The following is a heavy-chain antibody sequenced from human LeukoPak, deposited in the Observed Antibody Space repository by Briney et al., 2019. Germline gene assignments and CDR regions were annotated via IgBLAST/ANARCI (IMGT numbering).Heavy chain of an antibody. D-gene: IGHD3-22*01. CDR3: AVVGDYYDSQRDDAFDI. CDR1: GYTFTSNY. Sequence: ASVKVSCKAFGYTFTSNYMHWVRQAPGQGPEWMGVISPSGGSTTYAQKLQGRVTMTTDTSTSTAYMELRSLRSDDTAVYYCAVVGDYYDSQRDDAFDIWGQGTMVTVSS. V-gene: IGHV1-46*01. J-gene: IGHJ3*02. CDR2: ISPSGGST.